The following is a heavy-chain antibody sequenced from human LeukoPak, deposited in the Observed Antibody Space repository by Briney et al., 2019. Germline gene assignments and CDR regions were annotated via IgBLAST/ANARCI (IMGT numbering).Heavy chain of an antibody. D-gene: IGHD2-8*01. CDR1: GFTFSSYA. Sequence: GGSLRLSCAASGFTFSSYAMSWVRQAPGKGLEWVSAISGSGGSTYYADSVKGRFTISRDNSKNTLYLQMNSLRAEDTAVYYCARENYCTNGVCWAFDPWGQGTLVTVSS. CDR3: ARENYCTNGVCWAFDP. CDR2: ISGSGGST. V-gene: IGHV3-23*01. J-gene: IGHJ5*02.